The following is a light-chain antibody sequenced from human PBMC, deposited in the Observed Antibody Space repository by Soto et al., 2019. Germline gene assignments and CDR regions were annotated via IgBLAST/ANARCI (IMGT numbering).Light chain of an antibody. CDR1: SSDLDAYNY. CDR2: DVN. Sequence: QSALTQPASVSGSPGQSITISCTGASSDLDAYNYVSWYQQHPGKAPKLMIYDVNSRPSGVSIRFSGSKSGNTASLTISGLQAEDEADYYCSSYSSGSTPCVVFGGGTKVTVL. V-gene: IGLV2-14*03. J-gene: IGLJ2*01. CDR3: SSYSSGSTPCVV.